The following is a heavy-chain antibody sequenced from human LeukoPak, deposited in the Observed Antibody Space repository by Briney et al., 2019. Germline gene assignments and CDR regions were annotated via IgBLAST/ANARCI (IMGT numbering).Heavy chain of an antibody. CDR2: IYYTGAT. V-gene: IGHV4-39*01. Sequence: SETLSLTCTVSGGSISSSLYHWGWSRQSPGKNLEWLGSIYYTGATHYIPSLKSRVTISVDTSKNQFSLNLSSVTAADTAVYYCARQEIGLRSFDPWGQGTLVTVSS. J-gene: IGHJ5*02. D-gene: IGHD3/OR15-3a*01. CDR3: ARQEIGLRSFDP. CDR1: GGSISSSLYH.